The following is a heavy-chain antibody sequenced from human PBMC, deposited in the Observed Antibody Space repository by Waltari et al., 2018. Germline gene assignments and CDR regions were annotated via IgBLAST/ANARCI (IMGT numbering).Heavy chain of an antibody. CDR1: GFTVNSNY. D-gene: IGHD3-22*01. Sequence: EVKLVETGGGLIQPGGSLRLSCAASGFTVNSNYMSWFRQAPGKGLQGVVLSYSGGSTYYAESVKGRFTISRDNSKNTLYLQMNSLRAEDTAVYYCAREAGGYDSRGYFDYWGQGTMVTVSS. CDR2: SYSGGST. CDR3: AREAGGYDSRGYFDY. V-gene: IGHV3-53*02. J-gene: IGHJ4*02.